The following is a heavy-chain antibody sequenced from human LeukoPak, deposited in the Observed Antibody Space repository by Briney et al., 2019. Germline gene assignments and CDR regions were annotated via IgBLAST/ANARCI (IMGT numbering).Heavy chain of an antibody. CDR2: ISGYNGNT. J-gene: IGHJ4*02. Sequence: EASVKVSCKASGYTFTSYGVVWVRQAPGQGLEWMGWISGYNGNTNYAQKFQGRVTMNRDTSRNTAYMELRSLTSDDTAVYYCARVYLGIYYDSGDSPLDYWGQGSLVTVSS. CDR1: GYTFTSYG. V-gene: IGHV1-18*01. CDR3: ARVYLGIYYDSGDSPLDY. D-gene: IGHD3-22*01.